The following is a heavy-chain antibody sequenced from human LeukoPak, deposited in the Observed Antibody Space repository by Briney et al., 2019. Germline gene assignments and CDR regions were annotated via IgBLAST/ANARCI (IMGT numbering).Heavy chain of an antibody. Sequence: SQTLSLTCAISGDSVSSNSAAWNWIRQSPSRGLEWLGRTYYRSKWYNDYAVSVRSRITINPDTSKNQFSLQLNSVTPEDTAVYYCARGKWELLSHYWCFDLWGRGTLVTVSS. D-gene: IGHD1-26*01. CDR1: GDSVSSNSAA. CDR2: TYYRSKWYN. CDR3: ARGKWELLSHYWCFDL. J-gene: IGHJ2*01. V-gene: IGHV6-1*01.